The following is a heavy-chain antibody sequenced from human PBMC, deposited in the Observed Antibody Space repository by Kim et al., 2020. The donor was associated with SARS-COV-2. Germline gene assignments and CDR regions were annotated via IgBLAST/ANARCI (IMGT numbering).Heavy chain of an antibody. Sequence: GGSLRLSCAASGFTFSSYAMHWVRQAPGKGLEWVAVIWYDGSNKYYADSVKGRFTISRDNSKNTLYLQMNSLRAEDTAVYYCAKDRYDSRGECFDYWGQGTLVTVSS. D-gene: IGHD3-22*01. CDR1: GFTFSSYA. CDR3: AKDRYDSRGECFDY. V-gene: IGHV3-33*06. J-gene: IGHJ4*02. CDR2: IWYDGSNK.